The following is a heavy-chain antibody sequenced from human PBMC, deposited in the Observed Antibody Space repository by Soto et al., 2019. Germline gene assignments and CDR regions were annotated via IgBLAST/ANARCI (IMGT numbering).Heavy chain of an antibody. CDR1: GYTFSSYA. Sequence: QVQLVQSGAEVKKPGASVKVSCKASGYTFSSYALHWVRQAPGQRLEWMGWINAANGNVKYSQKFQGRVTITRDTSASTAYMELSSLRSEDTAVYYCARAVGQFDPWGQGNLVTVSS. J-gene: IGHJ5*02. CDR3: ARAVGQFDP. D-gene: IGHD6-19*01. V-gene: IGHV1-3*01. CDR2: INAANGNV.